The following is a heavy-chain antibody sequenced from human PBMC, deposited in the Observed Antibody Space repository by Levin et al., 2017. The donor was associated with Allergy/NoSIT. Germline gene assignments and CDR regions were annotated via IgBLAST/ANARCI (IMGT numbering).Heavy chain of an antibody. J-gene: IGHJ4*02. D-gene: IGHD1-26*01. CDR3: TSSGSYLYYFDY. V-gene: IGHV3-15*01. CDR2: IKSKTDGGTT. CDR1: GFTFSNAW. Sequence: GESLKISCAASGFTFSNAWMSWVRQAPGKGLEWVGRIKSKTDGGTTDYAAPVKGRFTISRDDSKNTLYLQMNSLKTEDTAVYYCTSSGSYLYYFDYWGQGTLVTVSS.